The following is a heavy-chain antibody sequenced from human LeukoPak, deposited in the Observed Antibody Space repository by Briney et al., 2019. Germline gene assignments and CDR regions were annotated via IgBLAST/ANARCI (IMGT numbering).Heavy chain of an antibody. D-gene: IGHD2-2*01. CDR2: ISNAGST. J-gene: IGHJ4*02. CDR1: GGSINSGGYF. V-gene: IGHV4-61*02. Sequence: ASETLCLTCTVSGGSINSGGYFWGCVRQPVEGGLWWSGRISNAGSTNYNPSHHTRDTISLDTSKNQFSLRLSFVTAADTGVYYCARDCSETTCYRGGFDYWGQGALVTVSS. CDR3: ARDCSETTCYRGGFDY.